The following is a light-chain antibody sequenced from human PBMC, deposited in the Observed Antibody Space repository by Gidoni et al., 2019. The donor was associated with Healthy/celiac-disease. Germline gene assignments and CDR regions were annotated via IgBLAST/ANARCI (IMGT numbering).Light chain of an antibody. CDR1: NIGSKS. CDR3: QVWDSSSDHGV. J-gene: IGLJ3*02. V-gene: IGLV3-21*04. CDR2: YDS. Sequence: SSVLTQPPSVSVAPGKTARTTCGGNNIGSKSVHWYQQKPGQAPVLVIYYDSDRPSGIPERFSGSNSGNTATLTISRVEAGDEADYYCQVWDSSSDHGVFGGGTKLTVL.